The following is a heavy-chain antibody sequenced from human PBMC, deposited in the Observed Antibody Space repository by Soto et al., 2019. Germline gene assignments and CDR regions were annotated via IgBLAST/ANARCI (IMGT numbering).Heavy chain of an antibody. Sequence: HPGGSLRLSCAASGLTFTSYVMHWVRQAPGKGLDWVALISYDGSKKYYADSVKGRFTISRDNSQNTLFLQMSSLRAEDTAVYYCSVGGYYTSYYFDYWGQGALVTVPQ. J-gene: IGHJ4*02. CDR3: SVGGYYTSYYFDY. CDR2: ISYDGSKK. V-gene: IGHV3-30-3*01. CDR1: GLTFTSYV. D-gene: IGHD3-3*01.